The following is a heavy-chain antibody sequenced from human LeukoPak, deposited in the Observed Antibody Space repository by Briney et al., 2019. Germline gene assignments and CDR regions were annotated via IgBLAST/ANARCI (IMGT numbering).Heavy chain of an antibody. CDR2: IYYSGST. CDR1: GGSISSYY. D-gene: IGHD2-21*02. CDR3: ASSDYCGGDCYFDY. V-gene: IGHV4-59*01. Sequence: ETLSLTCTVSGGSISSYYWSWIRQPPGKGLEWIGYIYYSGSTNYNPSLKSRVTISVDTSKNLFSLKLSSVTAADTAMYYCASSDYCGGDCYFDYWGQGTLVTVSS. J-gene: IGHJ4*02.